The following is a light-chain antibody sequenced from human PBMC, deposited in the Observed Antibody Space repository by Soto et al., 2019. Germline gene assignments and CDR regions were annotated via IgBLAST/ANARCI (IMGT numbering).Light chain of an antibody. CDR1: QSFRGL. CDR3: QQRHMWPIT. J-gene: IGKJ5*01. Sequence: EVVLTQSPVTLSLSPGEIATLSCRASQSFRGLLAWYQQKPGQAPSLLIYDAYNRATGIPPRFSGSGSGTDFTLTISSIQPADSAVYYCQQRHMWPITFGQGKRLEIK. V-gene: IGKV3-11*01. CDR2: DAY.